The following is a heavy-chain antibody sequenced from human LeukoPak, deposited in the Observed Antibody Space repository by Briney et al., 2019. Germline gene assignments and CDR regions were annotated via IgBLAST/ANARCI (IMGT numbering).Heavy chain of an antibody. CDR2: IYHSGST. CDR3: ARQDTAMVTDY. D-gene: IGHD5-18*01. Sequence: SETLSLICAVSGYSISSGYYWGWIRQPPGKGLEWIGSIYHSGSTYYNPSLKSRVTISVDTSKNQFSLKLSSVTAADTAVYYCARQDTAMVTDYWGQGTLVTVSS. V-gene: IGHV4-38-2*01. J-gene: IGHJ4*02. CDR1: GYSISSGYY.